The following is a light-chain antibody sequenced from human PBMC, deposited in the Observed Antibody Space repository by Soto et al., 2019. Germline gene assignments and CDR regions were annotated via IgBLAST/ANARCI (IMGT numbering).Light chain of an antibody. CDR1: RTINTY. CDR3: QQSYTMPFT. Sequence: DVRMTQSPSSLSASVGDTITITCRASRTINTYLNWFQQKPGEPPRLLIYGASTLHDGVPSRFSGSGSGADFTLTISGLQPEDFATYSCQQSYTMPFTFGPGTKVDFK. V-gene: IGKV1-39*01. CDR2: GAS. J-gene: IGKJ3*01.